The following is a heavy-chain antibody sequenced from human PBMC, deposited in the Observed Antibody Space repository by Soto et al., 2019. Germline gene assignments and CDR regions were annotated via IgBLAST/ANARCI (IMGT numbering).Heavy chain of an antibody. D-gene: IGHD4-17*01. CDR1: GGSISSGGYY. V-gene: IGHV4-31*03. CDR2: IYYSGST. Sequence: SETLSLTCTVSGGSISSGGYYWSWIRQHPGKGLEWIGYIYYSGSTYYNPSLKSRVTISVDTSKNQFSLNLSSVTAADTAVYYCARSVNDYGDFFFYYWGQGTLVTVSS. CDR3: ARSVNDYGDFFFYY. J-gene: IGHJ4*02.